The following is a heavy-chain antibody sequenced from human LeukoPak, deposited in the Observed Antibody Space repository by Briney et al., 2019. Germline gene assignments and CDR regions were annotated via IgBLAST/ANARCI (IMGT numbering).Heavy chain of an antibody. CDR2: ISAYNGNT. CDR1: GYTFTSYG. Sequence: ASVKVSCKASGYTFTSYGISWVRQAPGQGLEWMGWISAYNGNTNYAQRLQGRVTMTTDTSTSTAYMELRSLRSDDTAVYYCAREGDYYDSSGPDYWGQGTLVTVSS. D-gene: IGHD3-22*01. J-gene: IGHJ4*02. CDR3: AREGDYYDSSGPDY. V-gene: IGHV1-18*01.